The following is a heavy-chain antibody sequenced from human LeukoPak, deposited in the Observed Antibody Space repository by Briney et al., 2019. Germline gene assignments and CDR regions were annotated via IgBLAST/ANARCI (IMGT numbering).Heavy chain of an antibody. Sequence: SETLSLTCAVSGGSISSSNWWSWVRQPPGKGLEWIGEIYHSGSTNYNPSLKSRVTISVDKSKNQFSLKLSSVTAADTAVYYCARGKVGATTLFDYWGQGTLVTVSS. CDR3: ARGKVGATTLFDY. J-gene: IGHJ4*02. V-gene: IGHV4-4*02. CDR1: GGSISSSNW. CDR2: IYHSGST. D-gene: IGHD1-26*01.